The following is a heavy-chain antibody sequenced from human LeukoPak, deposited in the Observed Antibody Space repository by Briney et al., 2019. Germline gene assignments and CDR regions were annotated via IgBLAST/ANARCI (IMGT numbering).Heavy chain of an antibody. J-gene: IGHJ3*02. D-gene: IGHD3-10*01. CDR1: GGSISSSNYY. Sequence: SETLSLTCIVSGGSISSSNYYWGWIRQPPGKELEWIGSIYYSGTTYYNPSLKSRVTISIDTSKNQFSLKLSPVTAADTAVYYCARDLSDYYGSGSYRPIDAFDIWGQGTMVTVSS. CDR3: ARDLSDYYGSGSYRPIDAFDI. V-gene: IGHV4-39*07. CDR2: IYYSGTT.